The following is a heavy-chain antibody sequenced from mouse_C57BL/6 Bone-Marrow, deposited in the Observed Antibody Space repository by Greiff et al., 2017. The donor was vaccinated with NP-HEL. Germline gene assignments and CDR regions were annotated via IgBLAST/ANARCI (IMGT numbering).Heavy chain of an antibody. Sequence: QVQLKQPGTELVKPGASVKLSRKASGYTFTSYWMHWLKQRPGKGLEWIGTINPNNGGTNDNEKFKTKATLTVDKSSSTAYMQLSSLTSEDSAVYYCARDSGYAFDYWGQGTTLTVSS. J-gene: IGHJ2*01. CDR1: GYTFTSYW. CDR3: ARDSGYAFDY. CDR2: INPNNGGT. V-gene: IGHV1-53*01. D-gene: IGHD3-2*02.